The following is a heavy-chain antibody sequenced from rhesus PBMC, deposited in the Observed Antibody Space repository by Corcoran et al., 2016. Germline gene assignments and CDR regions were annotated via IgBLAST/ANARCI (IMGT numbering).Heavy chain of an antibody. J-gene: IGHJ4*01. CDR2: IYWDDDK. CDR1: GFSLSTSGMG. Sequence: QVTLKASGPALVKHTQTLTLTCTFSGFSLSTSGMGVGWICQPPGKAREWLASIYWDDDKYYSTSLKSRLTISKDTSKNQVVFTMTNMDPVDTATYYCARGCDYYFDYWGQGVLVTVSS. V-gene: IGHV2S1*01. CDR3: ARGCDYYFDY.